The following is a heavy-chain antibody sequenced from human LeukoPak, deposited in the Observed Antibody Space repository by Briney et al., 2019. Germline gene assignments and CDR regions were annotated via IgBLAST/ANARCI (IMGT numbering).Heavy chain of an antibody. Sequence: ASVKVSCKASGYTFTSYDINWVRQATGQGLEWMGWMNPNSGNTGYAQKFQGRVTMTRNTSISTAYMELSSLRSEDTAVYYCARGPQVLEGWFGETWGQGTLVTVSS. D-gene: IGHD3-10*01. CDR1: GYTFTSYD. V-gene: IGHV1-8*02. J-gene: IGHJ4*02. CDR2: MNPNSGNT. CDR3: ARGPQVLEGWFGET.